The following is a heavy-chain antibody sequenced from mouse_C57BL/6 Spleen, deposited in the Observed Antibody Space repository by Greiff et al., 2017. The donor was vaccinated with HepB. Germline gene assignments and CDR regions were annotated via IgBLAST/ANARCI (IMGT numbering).Heavy chain of an antibody. V-gene: IGHV1-9*01. Sequence: VQLQQSGAELMKPGASVKLSCKATGYTFTGYWIEWVKQRPGHGLEWIGEILPGSGSTNYNEKFKGKATFTADTYSNTAYMRLSRLSTEDSAIYYCAIVTVSAGFAYWGQGTLVTVSA. CDR2: ILPGSGST. D-gene: IGHD2-1*01. CDR1: GYTFTGYW. J-gene: IGHJ3*01. CDR3: AIVTVSAGFAY.